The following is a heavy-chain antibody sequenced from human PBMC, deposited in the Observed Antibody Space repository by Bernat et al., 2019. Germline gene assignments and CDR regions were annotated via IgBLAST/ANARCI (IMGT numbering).Heavy chain of an antibody. D-gene: IGHD5-12*01. CDR3: ARDHRRMGYSGYDYFDY. V-gene: IGHV3-48*03. CDR1: GFTFSSYE. J-gene: IGHJ4*02. Sequence: EVQLVESGGGLVQPGGSLRLSCAASGFTFSSYEMNWVRQAPGKGLEWVSYISSSGSTIYYADSVKGRFTISRDNAKNSLYLQMNSLRAEDTAVYYCARDHRRMGYSGYDYFDYWGQGTLDTVSS. CDR2: ISSSGSTI.